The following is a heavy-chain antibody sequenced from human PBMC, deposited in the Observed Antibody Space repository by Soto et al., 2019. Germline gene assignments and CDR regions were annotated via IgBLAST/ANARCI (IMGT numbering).Heavy chain of an antibody. V-gene: IGHV1-69*08. CDR2: IIPILGIA. J-gene: IGHJ4*02. CDR1: GCTFSSYT. CDR3: VREGTGYCSSTSFPPFDY. Sequence: QVQLVQSGAEVKKPGSSVKVSCKASGCTFSSYTISWVRQAPGQGLEWMGRIIPILGIANYAQKFQGRVTITADKSTSTAYLELSSLRSEDTAVYYCVREGTGYCSSTSFPPFDYWGQGTLVTVSS. D-gene: IGHD2-2*03.